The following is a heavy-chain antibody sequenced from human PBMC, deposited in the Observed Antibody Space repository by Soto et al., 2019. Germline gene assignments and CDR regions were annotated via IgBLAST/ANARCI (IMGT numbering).Heavy chain of an antibody. V-gene: IGHV3-21*01. CDR3: ARGAIRGYSYGYSDY. J-gene: IGHJ4*02. Sequence: GGSLRLSCAASGFTFSSYTMDWVRQTPGKGLQWVSSISITSSYIYYADSVKGRFAISRDNAQNSLYLQMNSLRAEDTAVYYCARGAIRGYSYGYSDYWGQGTLVTVS. CDR2: ISITSSYI. D-gene: IGHD5-18*01. CDR1: GFTFSSYT.